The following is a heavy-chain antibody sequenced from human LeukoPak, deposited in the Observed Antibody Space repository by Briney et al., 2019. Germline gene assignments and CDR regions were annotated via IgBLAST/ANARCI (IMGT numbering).Heavy chain of an antibody. V-gene: IGHV3-21*01. CDR1: GFTFSSHN. D-gene: IGHD3-10*02. CDR2: ISSSSSYI. J-gene: IGHJ6*04. CDR3: AQLGITMIGGV. Sequence: GGSLRLSCAASGFTFSSHNMNWVRQAPGKGLEWVSFISSSSSYIYYADSVKGRFTISRDNAKNSLYLQMNSLRAEDTAVYYCAQLGITMIGGVWGKGTTVTISS.